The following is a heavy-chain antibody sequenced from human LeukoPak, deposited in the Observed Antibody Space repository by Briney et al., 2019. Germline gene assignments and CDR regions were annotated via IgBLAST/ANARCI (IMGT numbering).Heavy chain of an antibody. V-gene: IGHV4-39*01. D-gene: IGHD6-6*01. J-gene: IGHJ4*02. CDR3: ARLVYSSSSDNRFFDY. Sequence: SETLSLTCTVSGGSISSSSDYWGYIRQPPRKRLEWIGSIYYSGSTYYNPSLKSRVTISVDTSKNQFSLKLSSVTAADTAVYYCARLVYSSSSDNRFFDYWGQGTLVTVSS. CDR2: IYYSGST. CDR1: GGSISSSSDY.